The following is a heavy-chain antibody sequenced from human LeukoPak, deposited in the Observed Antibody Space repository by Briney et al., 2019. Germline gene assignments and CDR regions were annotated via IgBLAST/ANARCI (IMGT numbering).Heavy chain of an antibody. D-gene: IGHD3-22*01. Sequence: PGGSLRLSCAASGFTFSSYEMNWVRQAPGKGLEWVSYISSSGSTIYYADSVKGRFTISRDNAKNSLYLQMNSLRAEDTAVYYCARLYLVVSFDYWGQGTLVTVSS. CDR2: ISSSGSTI. CDR1: GFTFSSYE. CDR3: ARLYLVVSFDY. J-gene: IGHJ4*02. V-gene: IGHV3-48*03.